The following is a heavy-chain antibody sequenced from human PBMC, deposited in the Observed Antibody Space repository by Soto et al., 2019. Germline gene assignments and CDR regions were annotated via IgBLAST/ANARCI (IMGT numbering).Heavy chain of an antibody. V-gene: IGHV1-2*04. CDR2: INPNSGGT. D-gene: IGHD2-2*02. CDR1: GYTFTGYY. Sequence: ASVKVSCKASGYTFTGYYMHWVRQAPGQGLEWMGWINPNSGGTNYAQKFQGWVTMTRDTSISTAYMELSRLRSDDTAVYYCARGEAYCSSTSCYTYYYYYYGMDVWGQGATVTVSS. CDR3: ARGEAYCSSTSCYTYYYYYYGMDV. J-gene: IGHJ6*02.